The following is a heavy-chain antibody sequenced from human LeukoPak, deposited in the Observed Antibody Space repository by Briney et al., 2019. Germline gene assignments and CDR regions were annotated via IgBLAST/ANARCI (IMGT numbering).Heavy chain of an antibody. J-gene: IGHJ3*02. Sequence: GASVKVSCKASGYTFTSYDINWVRQATGQGLEWMGWMNPNSGNTGYAQKVQGRVTMTRDTSISTAYMELSSLRSEDTAVYYCARGRGYDSSGYYHRNDAFDIWGQGTMVTVSS. V-gene: IGHV1-8*01. CDR1: GYTFTSYD. D-gene: IGHD3-22*01. CDR2: MNPNSGNT. CDR3: ARGRGYDSSGYYHRNDAFDI.